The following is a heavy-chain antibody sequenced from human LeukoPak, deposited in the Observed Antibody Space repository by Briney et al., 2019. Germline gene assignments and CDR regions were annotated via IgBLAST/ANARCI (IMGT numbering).Heavy chain of an antibody. CDR1: GYSFTSYW. CDR3: ARHLSGYDWNYYYYMDV. CDR2: IYPGDSDT. D-gene: IGHD5-12*01. J-gene: IGHJ6*03. V-gene: IGHV5-51*01. Sequence: GESLKISCKGSGYSFTSYWIGWVRQMPGKGLEWMGIIYPGDSDTRYSPSFQGQVTISADKSISTAYLQWSSLKASDTAMYYCARHLSGYDWNYYYYMDVWGKGTTVTVSS.